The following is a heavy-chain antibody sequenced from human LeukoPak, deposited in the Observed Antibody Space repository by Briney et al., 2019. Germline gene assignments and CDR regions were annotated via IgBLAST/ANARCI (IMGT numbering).Heavy chain of an antibody. Sequence: GGSLRLSCAASGFTFSSYAMHWVRQAPGKGLEWVAVISYDGSNKYYADSVKGRSTISRDNSKNTLYLQMNSLRAEDTAVYYCARDSRDYGGEPFDYWGQGTLVTVSS. CDR3: ARDSRDYGGEPFDY. J-gene: IGHJ4*02. D-gene: IGHD4-23*01. CDR1: GFTFSSYA. CDR2: ISYDGSNK. V-gene: IGHV3-30-3*01.